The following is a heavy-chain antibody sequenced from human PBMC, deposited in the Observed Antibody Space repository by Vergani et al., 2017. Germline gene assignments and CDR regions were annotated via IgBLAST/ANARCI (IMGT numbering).Heavy chain of an antibody. CDR1: GYTFTGYY. CDR2: MNPNSGNT. CDR3: ARGSSWTFDY. V-gene: IGHV1-8*02. D-gene: IGHD6-13*01. Sequence: QVQLVQSGAEVKKPGASVKVSCKASGYTFTGYYMHWVRQAPGQGLEWMGWMNPNSGNTGYAQKFQGRVTMTRNTSISTAYMELSSLRSEDTAVYYCARGSSWTFDYWGQGTLVTVSS. J-gene: IGHJ4*02.